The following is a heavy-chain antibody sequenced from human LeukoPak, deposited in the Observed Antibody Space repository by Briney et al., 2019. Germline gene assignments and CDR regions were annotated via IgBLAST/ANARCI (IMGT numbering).Heavy chain of an antibody. Sequence: PSETLSLTCTVSGGSISSYYWSWIRQPPGKGLEWIGYIYYSGSTNYNPPLKSRVTISVDTSKNQFSLKLSSVTAADTAVYYCARGDSYGPEFYDYWGQGTLVTVSS. J-gene: IGHJ4*02. CDR2: IYYSGST. CDR1: GGSISSYY. V-gene: IGHV4-59*01. D-gene: IGHD5-18*01. CDR3: ARGDSYGPEFYDY.